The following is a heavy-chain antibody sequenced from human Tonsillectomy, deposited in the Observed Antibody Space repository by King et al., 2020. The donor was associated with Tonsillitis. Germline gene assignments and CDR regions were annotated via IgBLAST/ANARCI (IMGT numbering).Heavy chain of an antibody. D-gene: IGHD4-17*01. CDR3: ARAVKDSMTTVTCVLDY. CDR2: ISAYNGNT. CDR1: GYTFTSYG. Sequence: QLVQSGAEVKKPGASVKVSCKASGYTFTSYGISWVRQAPGQGLEWMGWISAYNGNTNYAQKLQGRVTMTTDTSTSTAYMGLRSLRSDDTAVYYCARAVKDSMTTVTCVLDYWGQGTLVTVSS. J-gene: IGHJ4*02. V-gene: IGHV1-18*01.